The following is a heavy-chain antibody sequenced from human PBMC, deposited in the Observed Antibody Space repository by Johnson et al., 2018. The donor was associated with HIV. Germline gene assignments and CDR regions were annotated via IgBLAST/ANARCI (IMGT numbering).Heavy chain of an antibody. CDR1: GFTFSSYG. CDR3: ASPRGTHGAFDI. D-gene: IGHD1-1*01. Sequence: QVQLLESGGGVVQPGGSLRLSCAASGFTFSSYGMHWVRQAPGKGLEWVAFIRYDGSNKYYADSVKGRFTISRDNSKNTLYLQMNSLRAEDTAVYYCASPRGTHGAFDIWGQGTMVTVSS. V-gene: IGHV3-30*02. J-gene: IGHJ3*02. CDR2: IRYDGSNK.